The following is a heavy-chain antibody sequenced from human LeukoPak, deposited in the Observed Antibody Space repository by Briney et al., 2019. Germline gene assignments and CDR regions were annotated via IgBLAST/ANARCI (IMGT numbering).Heavy chain of an antibody. CDR2: IYPGDSDT. V-gene: IGHV5-51*01. CDR3: ARHQAYCSGGSCSGAWFDP. J-gene: IGHJ5*02. D-gene: IGHD2-15*01. CDR1: GYSFTSYW. Sequence: GESLQISCKGSGYSFTSYWIGWVRQMPGKGLEWMGIIYPGDSDTRYSPSFQGQVTISADKSISTAYLQWSSLKASDTAMYYCARHQAYCSGGSCSGAWFDPWGQGTLVTVSS.